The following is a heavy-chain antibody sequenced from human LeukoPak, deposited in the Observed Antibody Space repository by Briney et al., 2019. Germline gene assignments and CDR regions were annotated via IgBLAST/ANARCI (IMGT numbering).Heavy chain of an antibody. D-gene: IGHD3-16*02. CDR2: INHSGST. CDR3: ARLPILVSWFDP. V-gene: IGHV4-34*01. CDR1: GGSFSGYY. J-gene: IGHJ5*02. Sequence: SETLSLACAVYGGSFSGYYWSWIRQPPGKGLEWIGEINHSGSTNYSPSLKSRVTISVDTSKNQFSLKLSSVTAADTAVYYCARLPILVSWFDPWGQGTLVTVSS.